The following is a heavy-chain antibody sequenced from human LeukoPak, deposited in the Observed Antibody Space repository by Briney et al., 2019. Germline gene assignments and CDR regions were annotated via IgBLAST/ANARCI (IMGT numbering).Heavy chain of an antibody. V-gene: IGHV1-46*01. CDR1: VYTFTSCF. J-gene: IGHJ4*02. Sequence: ASVNVSCKASVYTFTSCFIHWVRQAPGHGLKWMGVINPSGGRTSYAQKFHGRVTMTRDTSTSTVSMELSSLRFEDTAVYYCARGPYSGDWHFDFWGQGTLVTVSS. D-gene: IGHD6-19*01. CDR3: ARGPYSGDWHFDF. CDR2: INPSGGRT.